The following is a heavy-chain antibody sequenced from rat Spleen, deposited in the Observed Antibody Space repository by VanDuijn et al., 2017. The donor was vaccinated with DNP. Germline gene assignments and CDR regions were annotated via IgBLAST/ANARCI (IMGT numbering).Heavy chain of an antibody. Sequence: EVQLVDSGGGLVQPGRSLKLSCVASGFTFSRYWMYWIRQVPGKGLEWVASITSSGGNTYYPDSVKGRFTISRDNAENTVYLQMNSLRSEDTATYYCSNVGPYGGPDYWGQGVMVTVSS. V-gene: IGHV5-58*01. CDR1: GFTFSRYW. CDR3: SNVGPYGGPDY. J-gene: IGHJ2*01. D-gene: IGHD1-11*01. CDR2: ITSSGGNT.